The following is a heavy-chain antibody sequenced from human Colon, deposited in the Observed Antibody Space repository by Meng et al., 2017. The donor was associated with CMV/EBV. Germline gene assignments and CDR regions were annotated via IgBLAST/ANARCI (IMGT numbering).Heavy chain of an antibody. D-gene: IGHD2-15*01. J-gene: IGHJ4*02. CDR1: GFTFSSYE. V-gene: IGHV3-48*03. CDR3: ARDTPRGSTYLDY. Sequence: GGSLRLSCVASGFTFSSYEMNWVRQAPGKGLEWVSYISASGGTIYYADSVKGRFTISRDNAKNSLYLQMNSLRAEDTAAYYCARDTPRGSTYLDYWGQGTPVTVSS. CDR2: ISASGGTI.